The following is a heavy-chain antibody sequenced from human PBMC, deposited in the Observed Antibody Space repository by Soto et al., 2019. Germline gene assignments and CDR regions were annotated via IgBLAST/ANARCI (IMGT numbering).Heavy chain of an antibody. CDR2: INPNTGGT. J-gene: IGHJ3*02. D-gene: IGHD3-9*01. CDR3: ARDSYYDILTGYSRNAFDI. CDR1: GYTFIGYY. V-gene: IGHV1-2*02. Sequence: VQLVQSGAEVKKPGASVKVSCKASGYTFIGYYMHWVRQAPGQGPEWMGWINPNTGGTNYAQKFQGRVTMTSDTSISTAYMELSRLRSDDTAVYYCARDSYYDILTGYSRNAFDIWGRGTMVTVSS.